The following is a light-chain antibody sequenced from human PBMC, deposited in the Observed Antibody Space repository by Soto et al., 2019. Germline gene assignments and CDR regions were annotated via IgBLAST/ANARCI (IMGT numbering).Light chain of an antibody. CDR2: SAS. CDR3: QHGYVAPYS. V-gene: IGKV1-39*01. Sequence: DIQMTQSPSSVSASIGDTVTITCRASQDINVYLNWYQQKPGEVPKLLIYSASTLHSGVPSRFTGSGSETDFTLTIRSLQPDDFATYFCQHGYVAPYSVGRGTKVDI. CDR1: QDINVY. J-gene: IGKJ2*03.